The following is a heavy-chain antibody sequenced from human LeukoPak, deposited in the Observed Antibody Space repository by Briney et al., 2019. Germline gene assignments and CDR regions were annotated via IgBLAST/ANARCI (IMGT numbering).Heavy chain of an antibody. CDR3: ARGGYYESSGYLEAFDI. V-gene: IGHV4-30-2*01. J-gene: IGHJ3*02. D-gene: IGHD3-22*01. Sequence: SETLSLTCAVSGGSISSGGYSWSWIRQPPGKGLEWIGYIYHSGSTYYNPSLKSRVTISVDRSKNQFSLKLSSVTAADTAVYYCARGGYYESSGYLEAFDIWGQGTMVTVSS. CDR2: IYHSGST. CDR1: GGSISSGGYS.